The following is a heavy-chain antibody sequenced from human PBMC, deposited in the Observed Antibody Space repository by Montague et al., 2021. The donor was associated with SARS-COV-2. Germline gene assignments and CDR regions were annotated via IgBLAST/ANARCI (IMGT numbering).Heavy chain of an antibody. D-gene: IGHD6-13*01. CDR1: GGSISSGGYY. CDR3: ARDVGWYSSSWFDY. CDR2: IYYSGST. Sequence: ILSLTCTVSGGSISSGGYYWSWIRQHPGKGLEWIGYIYYSGSTYYXXXLKSRVTISVDTSKNQFSLKLSSVTAADTAVYYCARDVGWYSSSWFDYWGQGTLVTVSS. V-gene: IGHV4-31*03. J-gene: IGHJ4*02.